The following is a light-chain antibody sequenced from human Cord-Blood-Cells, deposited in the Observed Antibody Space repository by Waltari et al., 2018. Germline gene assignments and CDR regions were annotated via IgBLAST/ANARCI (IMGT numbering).Light chain of an antibody. CDR3: NPRDSSGNHVV. Sequence: SSELTQDPAVSVALGQTVRITCPGDSLRSYSARWYQQKPGQAPVLVIYGKNNRPSGIPDRFSGSSSGNTASLTITGAQAEDEADYYCNPRDSSGNHVVFGGGTKLTVL. V-gene: IGLV3-19*01. J-gene: IGLJ2*01. CDR1: SLRSYS. CDR2: GKN.